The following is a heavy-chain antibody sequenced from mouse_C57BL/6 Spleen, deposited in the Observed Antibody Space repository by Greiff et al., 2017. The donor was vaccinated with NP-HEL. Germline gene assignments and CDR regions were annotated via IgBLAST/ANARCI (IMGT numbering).Heavy chain of an antibody. Sequence: EVQLQQSGPELVKPGASVKIPCKASGYTFTDYNMDWVKQSHGKSLEWIGDINPNNGGTIYNQKFKGKATLTVDKSSSTAYMELRSLTSEDTAVYYCAREGHYYGSSYGYFDVWGTGTTVTISS. D-gene: IGHD1-1*01. J-gene: IGHJ1*03. CDR3: AREGHYYGSSYGYFDV. CDR1: GYTFTDYN. V-gene: IGHV1-18*01. CDR2: INPNNGGT.